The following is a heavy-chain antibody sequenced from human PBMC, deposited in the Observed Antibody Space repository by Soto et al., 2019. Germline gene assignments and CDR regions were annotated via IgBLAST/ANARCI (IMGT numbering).Heavy chain of an antibody. CDR2: ISGSGGST. Sequence: GGSLRLSCAASGFTFSSYAMSWVRQAPGKGLEWVSAISGSGGSTYYADSVKGRFTISRDNSKNTLYLQMNSLRAEDTAVYYCAKESPYCGGDCYSGPPFWGQGTLVTVSS. J-gene: IGHJ4*02. CDR1: GFTFSSYA. D-gene: IGHD2-21*02. V-gene: IGHV3-23*01. CDR3: AKESPYCGGDCYSGPPF.